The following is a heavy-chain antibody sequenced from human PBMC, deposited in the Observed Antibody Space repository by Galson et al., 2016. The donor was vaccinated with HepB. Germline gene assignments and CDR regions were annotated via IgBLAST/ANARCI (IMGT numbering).Heavy chain of an antibody. J-gene: IGHJ4*02. Sequence: SVKVSCKASGYTFNTYNMHWVRQAPGQALEWMGIIKPSGGNTLYAQKFQDRITMTRDTSTSTVYMELISLRSEDTAVYYCARELDPSFYFDYWGQGTLLTVSS. CDR3: ARELDPSFYFDY. D-gene: IGHD3-16*02. CDR2: IKPSGGNT. V-gene: IGHV1-46*02. CDR1: GYTFNTYN.